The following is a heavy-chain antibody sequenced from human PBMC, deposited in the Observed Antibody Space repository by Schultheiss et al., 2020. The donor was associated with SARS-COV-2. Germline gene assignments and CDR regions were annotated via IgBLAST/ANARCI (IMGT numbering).Heavy chain of an antibody. V-gene: IGHV3-64*01. D-gene: IGHD5-18*01. CDR1: GFTFSSYA. CDR2: ISSNGGST. J-gene: IGHJ5*02. CDR3: ARGRGYSYGYFPGGGNWFDP. Sequence: GGSLRLSCAASGFTFSSYAMHWVRQAPGKGLEYVSAISSNGGSTYYANSVKGRFTISRDNSKNTLYLQMGSLRAEDMAVYYCARGRGYSYGYFPGGGNWFDPWGQGTLVTVSS.